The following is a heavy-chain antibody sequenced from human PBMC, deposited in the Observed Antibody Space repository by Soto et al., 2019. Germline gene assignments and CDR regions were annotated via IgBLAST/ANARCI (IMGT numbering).Heavy chain of an antibody. Sequence: GGSLRLSCAASGFTFSSYWMHWVRQAPGKGLVWVSRINSDGSSTSYADSVKGRFTISRDNAKNTLYLQMNSLRAEDTAVYYCARDRAVVAATLWYYYYYMDVWGKGTTVTVSS. D-gene: IGHD2-15*01. CDR2: INSDGSST. V-gene: IGHV3-74*01. CDR3: ARDRAVVAATLWYYYYYMDV. J-gene: IGHJ6*03. CDR1: GFTFSSYW.